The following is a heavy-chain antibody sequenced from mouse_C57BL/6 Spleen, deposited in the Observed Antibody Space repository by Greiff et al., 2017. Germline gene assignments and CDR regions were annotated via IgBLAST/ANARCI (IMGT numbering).Heavy chain of an antibody. CDR3: ARGDYYGGSQAPVL. CDR2: ICPSDSYT. CDR1: GYTFTSYW. Sequence: QVQLQQPGAELVMPGASVTLSCKASGYTFTSYWMHWVRQSPGQGLEWIGEICPSDSYTNYNQQFKGKSTLTVDKSCSTAYMQLSSLTSDDSAVYYCARGDYYGGSQAPVLWGQGTSVTVSS. D-gene: IGHD1-1*01. V-gene: IGHV1-69*01. J-gene: IGHJ4*01.